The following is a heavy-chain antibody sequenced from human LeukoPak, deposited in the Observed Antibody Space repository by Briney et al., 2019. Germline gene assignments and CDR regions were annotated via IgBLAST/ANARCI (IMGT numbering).Heavy chain of an antibody. V-gene: IGHV3-21*01. CDR2: ISSSSSYI. CDR3: AHGVCSGGSCSLRSDAFDI. J-gene: IGHJ3*02. CDR1: GFTFSSYS. D-gene: IGHD2-15*01. Sequence: GGSLRLSCAASGFTFSSYSMNWVRQAPGKGLEWVSSISSSSSYIYYADSVKGRFTISRDNAKNSLYLQMNSLRAEDTAVYYCAHGVCSGGSCSLRSDAFDIWGQGTMVTVSS.